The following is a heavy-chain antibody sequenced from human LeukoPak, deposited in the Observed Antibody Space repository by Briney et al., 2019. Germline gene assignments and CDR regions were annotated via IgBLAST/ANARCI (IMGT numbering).Heavy chain of an antibody. D-gene: IGHD1-26*01. CDR2: TNSDGSST. Sequence: GGSLRLSCAASGFTFSSNWMHWVRQAPGKGLVWVSRTNSDGSSTSYADSVKGRFTISRDNAKDTLYLQMNSLRAEDTAVYYCARALVGGTYTTNAFDIWGQGTMVTVSS. CDR1: GFTFSSNW. V-gene: IGHV3-74*01. J-gene: IGHJ3*02. CDR3: ARALVGGTYTTNAFDI.